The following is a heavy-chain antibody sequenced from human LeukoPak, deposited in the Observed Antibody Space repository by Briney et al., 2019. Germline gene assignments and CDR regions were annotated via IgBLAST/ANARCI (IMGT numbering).Heavy chain of an antibody. D-gene: IGHD2-2*01. Sequence: GGSLRLSCAASGFTFSSYSMTWVRQAPGKGLEWVSSISSSSSSIYYADSVKGRFTISRDNAKNSLYLQMNSLRAEDTAVYYCARDRYCSSSSCYDEFGYWGQGTLVTVSS. V-gene: IGHV3-21*01. CDR3: ARDRYCSSSSCYDEFGY. CDR2: ISSSSSSI. CDR1: GFTFSSYS. J-gene: IGHJ4*02.